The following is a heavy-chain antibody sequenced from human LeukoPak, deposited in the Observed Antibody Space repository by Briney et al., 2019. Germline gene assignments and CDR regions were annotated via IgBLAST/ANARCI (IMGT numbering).Heavy chain of an antibody. V-gene: IGHV1-2*02. CDR3: AREAVQLWLQGSYYYGMDV. Sequence: ASVKVSCKASGYTFTGYYMHWVRQAPGQGLEWMGWINPNSGGTNYAQKFQGRVTMTRDTSISTVYMELSSLRSEDTAVYYCAREAVQLWLQGSYYYGMDVWGQGTTVTVSS. CDR1: GYTFTGYY. CDR2: INPNSGGT. J-gene: IGHJ6*02. D-gene: IGHD5-18*01.